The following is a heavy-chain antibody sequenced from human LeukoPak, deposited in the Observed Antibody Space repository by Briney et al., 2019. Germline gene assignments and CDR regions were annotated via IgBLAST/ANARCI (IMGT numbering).Heavy chain of an antibody. CDR2: IKQDGSEK. CDR1: GFTFSSYW. D-gene: IGHD3-3*02. V-gene: IGHV3-7*01. J-gene: IGHJ3*02. CDR3: ARDSISLGQAFDI. Sequence: PGGSLRLSCAASGFTFSSYWMSWVRQAPGKGLEWVANIKQDGSEKYYVDSVKGRFTISRDNAKNSLHLQMNSLRAEDTAVYYCARDSISLGQAFDIWGQGTMVTVSS.